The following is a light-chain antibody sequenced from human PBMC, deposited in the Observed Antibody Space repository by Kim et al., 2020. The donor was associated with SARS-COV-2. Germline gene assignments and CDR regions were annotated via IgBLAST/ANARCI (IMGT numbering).Light chain of an antibody. V-gene: IGKV1-39*01. Sequence: SASCGARFPITCRSSQHIITYFKWYQQRPGKAPNLLISSASSLQSGVPSRFSGSGSGTDFTLTISSLQPEDFATYFCQQSYITPPTFGQGTKLEIK. J-gene: IGKJ2*01. CDR2: SAS. CDR1: QHIITY. CDR3: QQSYITPPT.